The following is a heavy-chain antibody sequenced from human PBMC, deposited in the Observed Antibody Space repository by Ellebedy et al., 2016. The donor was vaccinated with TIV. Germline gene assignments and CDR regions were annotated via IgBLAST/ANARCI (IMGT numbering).Heavy chain of an antibody. CDR2: ISDSGVQT. V-gene: IGHV3-23*01. CDR3: ASYASSRPPDAFDI. J-gene: IGHJ3*02. CDR1: GFTFSDFA. D-gene: IGHD3-16*01. Sequence: GGSLRLSXAASGFTFSDFAMSWVRQAPGKGLEWVAGISDSGVQTYYAESVKGRFTISRDNSKKTVLLQMNSLGVEDTALYHCASYASSRPPDAFDIWGQGTMVTVSS.